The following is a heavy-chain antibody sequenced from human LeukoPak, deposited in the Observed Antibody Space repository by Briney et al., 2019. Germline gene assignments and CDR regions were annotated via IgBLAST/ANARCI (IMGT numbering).Heavy chain of an antibody. CDR2: FNPKSGGT. CDR1: GYTFTGYY. V-gene: IGHV1-2*02. CDR3: SAGFGSSWYDCYFDL. J-gene: IGHJ2*01. Sequence: RASVKVSCKASGYTFTGYYLHWVRQAPGQGLEWMGWFNPKSGGTDSAQKFQGRVTMTRDMSTSTAYMELSSLRSEDTAVYYCSAGFGSSWYDCYFDLWGRGTLVTVSS. D-gene: IGHD6-13*01.